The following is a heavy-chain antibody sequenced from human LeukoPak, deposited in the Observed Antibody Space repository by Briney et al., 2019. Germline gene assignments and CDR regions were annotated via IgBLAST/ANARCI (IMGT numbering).Heavy chain of an antibody. CDR3: ARDRSRGSGWSLGAFDI. V-gene: IGHV4-39*02. J-gene: IGHJ3*02. CDR1: ARSISSSSYY. CDR2: IYYSGST. Sequence: SENLSLTCTVSARSISSSSYYWGRLRQPPGKGLEWFGSIYYSGSTYYNPSLKSRVTISVDTSKNQFSLKLSSVTAADTAVYYCARDRSRGSGWSLGAFDIWGQGTMVTVSS. D-gene: IGHD6-19*01.